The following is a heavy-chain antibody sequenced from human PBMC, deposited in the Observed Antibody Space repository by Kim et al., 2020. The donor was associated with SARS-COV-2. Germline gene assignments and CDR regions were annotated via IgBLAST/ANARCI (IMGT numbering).Heavy chain of an antibody. J-gene: IGHJ6*02. Sequence: SETLSLTCTVSGGSISSGSYYWSWIRQPAGKGLEWIGRIYTSGSTNYNPSLKSRVTISVDTSKNQFSLKLSSVTAADTAVYYCARANTSPLGYYYGSGSYSSGWFPPNRYYYYGMDVWGQGTTVTVSS. CDR2: IYTSGST. CDR3: ARANTSPLGYYYGSGSYSSGWFPPNRYYYYGMDV. D-gene: IGHD3-10*01. CDR1: GGSISSGSYY. V-gene: IGHV4-61*02.